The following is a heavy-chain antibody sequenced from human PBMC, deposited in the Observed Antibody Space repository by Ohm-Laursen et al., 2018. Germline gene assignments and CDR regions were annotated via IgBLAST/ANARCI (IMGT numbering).Heavy chain of an antibody. CDR3: AKGGVDISFYFAMDV. CDR2: ISWNSGSI. CDR1: GFTFDDYA. D-gene: IGHD3-3*01. J-gene: IGHJ6*02. Sequence: RSLRLSCTASGFTFDDYAMHWVRQAPGKGLEWVSGISWNSGSIGYADSVKGRFTISRDNAKNSLYLQMDSLRAEDTALYYCAKGGVDISFYFAMDVWGQGTTVTVSS. V-gene: IGHV3-9*01.